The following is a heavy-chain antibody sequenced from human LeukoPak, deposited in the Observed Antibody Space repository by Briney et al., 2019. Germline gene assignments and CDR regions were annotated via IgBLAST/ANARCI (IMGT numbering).Heavy chain of an antibody. CDR2: IYYSGST. D-gene: IGHD6-13*01. Sequence: SGTLSLTCTVSGGSISSSSYYWGWIRQPPGKGLEWIGSIYYSGSTYYNPSLKSRVTISVDTSKNQFSLKLGSVTAADTAVYYCARPSPPGIAAAGTGFSDYWGQGTLVTVSS. CDR1: GGSISSSSYY. J-gene: IGHJ4*02. CDR3: ARPSPPGIAAAGTGFSDY. V-gene: IGHV4-39*01.